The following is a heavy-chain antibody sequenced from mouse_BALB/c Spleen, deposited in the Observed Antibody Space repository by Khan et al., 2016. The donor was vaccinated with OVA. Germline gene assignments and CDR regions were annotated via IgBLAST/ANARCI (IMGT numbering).Heavy chain of an antibody. Sequence: EVELVESGPDLVKPGASVKISCKASGYSFTGYYMNWVKQSLGKSLECIGRVNPNTGNTNYIQKFKGKAILTVDTSSSTAYMELRSLTSEDAAVYYCARGYDFFAYWGQGTLVTVSA. CDR2: VNPNTGNT. CDR3: ARGYDFFAY. CDR1: GYSFTGYY. V-gene: IGHV1-18*01. J-gene: IGHJ3*01. D-gene: IGHD2-14*01.